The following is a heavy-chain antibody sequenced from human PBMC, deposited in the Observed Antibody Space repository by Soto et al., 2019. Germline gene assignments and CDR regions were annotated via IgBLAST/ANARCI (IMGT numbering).Heavy chain of an antibody. D-gene: IGHD3-10*01. CDR1: GFSLSTSGVG. CDR2: IYWDDDK. J-gene: IGHJ4*02. CDR3: AYSRYTGSGVDY. Sequence: QITLKESGPTLVKPTQTLTLTCTFSGFSLSTSGVGVGWIRQPPGKALEWLALIYWDDDKRYSPSLKSTLTITKDTSKHQVVLTMTNMAPVDTATSYCAYSRYTGSGVDYWGQGTLVTVSS. V-gene: IGHV2-5*02.